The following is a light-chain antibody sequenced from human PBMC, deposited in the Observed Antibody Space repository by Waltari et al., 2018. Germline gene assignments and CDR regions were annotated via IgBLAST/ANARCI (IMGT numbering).Light chain of an antibody. J-gene: IGKJ2*01. CDR1: QSITKKL. Sequence: VLTQSPGTLSLSPGERATLSCRASQSITKKLVAWYQQKPGQAPRLLIYGASSRAAGIPDRFSSSGSGTDFTLTISRLEPEDSAVYYCQQYGSSVMYTFGQGTKLEIK. CDR3: QQYGSSVMYT. V-gene: IGKV3-20*01. CDR2: GAS.